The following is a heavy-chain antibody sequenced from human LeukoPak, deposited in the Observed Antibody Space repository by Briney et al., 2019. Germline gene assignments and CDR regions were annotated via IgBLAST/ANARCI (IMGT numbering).Heavy chain of an antibody. V-gene: IGHV4-31*03. D-gene: IGHD6-6*01. CDR2: IYYSGTA. Sequence: PSETLSLTCTVSGGSINSGDYYWSWIRQHPGKGLEWIGYIYYSGTAYYNPSLKSRVTISVDTSKNQFSLKLISVTAADTAVYYCARLPSSLQRPFDSWGQGTLVTVSS. J-gene: IGHJ4*02. CDR3: ARLPSSLQRPFDS. CDR1: GGSINSGDYY.